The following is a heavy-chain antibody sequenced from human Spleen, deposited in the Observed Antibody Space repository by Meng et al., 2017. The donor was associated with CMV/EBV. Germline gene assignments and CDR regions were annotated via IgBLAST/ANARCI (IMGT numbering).Heavy chain of an antibody. J-gene: IGHJ5*02. CDR2: IRNKALSYAT. CDR1: GFNCSGSA. Sequence: SGFNCSGSAMHWVRQASGKGLEWVGRIRNKALSYATAYSTSVKGRFIISRDDSKNTAYLQMNNLKIDDTAVYYCCILSGTSMAGNASPWGQGTLVTVSS. CDR3: CILSGTSMAGNASP. V-gene: IGHV3-73*01. D-gene: IGHD6-19*01.